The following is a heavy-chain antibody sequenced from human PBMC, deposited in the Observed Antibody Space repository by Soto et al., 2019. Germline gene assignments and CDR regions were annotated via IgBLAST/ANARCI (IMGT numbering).Heavy chain of an antibody. D-gene: IGHD2-2*01. J-gene: IGHJ6*02. CDR1: GFNFSSYA. CDR3: ARDERELVPAAKYSYSGMDV. Sequence: GGSLRLSCAASGFNFSSYAMHWVRQAPGKGLEWVAVISYDGSNKYYADSVKGRFTISRDNSKNTLYLQMNSLRAEDTAVYYCARDERELVPAAKYSYSGMDVWGQGPTVTVSS. CDR2: ISYDGSNK. V-gene: IGHV3-30-3*01.